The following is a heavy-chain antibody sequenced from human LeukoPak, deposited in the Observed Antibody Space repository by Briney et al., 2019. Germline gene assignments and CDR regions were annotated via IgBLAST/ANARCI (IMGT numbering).Heavy chain of an antibody. Sequence: ASVKVSCKASGYTFTSYEINWVRQATGQGLEWMGGMGPNSGNTGYAQKFQGRVTMTRNTSISTAYMELSSLRSEDTAVYYCARGRRYGDNFDSWGQGTLVTVSS. CDR2: MGPNSGNT. CDR3: ARGRRYGDNFDS. J-gene: IGHJ4*02. D-gene: IGHD4-17*01. V-gene: IGHV1-8*01. CDR1: GYTFTSYE.